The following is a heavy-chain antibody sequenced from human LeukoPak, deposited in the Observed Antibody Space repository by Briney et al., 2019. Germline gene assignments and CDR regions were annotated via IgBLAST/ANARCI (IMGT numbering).Heavy chain of an antibody. V-gene: IGHV3-48*03. CDR1: GFTFSSFE. D-gene: IGHD5-18*01. Sequence: GGSLRLSCAASGFTFSSFEMNWVRQAPGKGLGWVSYISSSGSTIYYADSVKGRFTISRDNAKNSLYLQMSSLRAEDTAVYYCARDRSYGSFNYWGQGTLVTVSS. J-gene: IGHJ4*02. CDR3: ARDRSYGSFNY. CDR2: ISSSGSTI.